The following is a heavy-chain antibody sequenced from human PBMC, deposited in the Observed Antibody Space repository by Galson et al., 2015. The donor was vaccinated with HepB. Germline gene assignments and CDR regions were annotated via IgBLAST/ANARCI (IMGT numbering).Heavy chain of an antibody. J-gene: IGHJ3*02. Sequence: SLRLSCAASGFTFSSYSMNWVRQAPGKGLEWVSYISSSSSTIYYADSVKGRFTISRENAKNSLYLQMNSLRAEDTALYYCAKDIRYCASGSCNGDAFDIWGQGTVVTVSS. CDR2: ISSSSSTI. V-gene: IGHV3-48*04. CDR3: AKDIRYCASGSCNGDAFDI. D-gene: IGHD2-15*01. CDR1: GFTFSSYS.